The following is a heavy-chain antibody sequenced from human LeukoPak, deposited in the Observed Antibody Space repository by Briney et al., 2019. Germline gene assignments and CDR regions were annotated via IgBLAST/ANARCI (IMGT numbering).Heavy chain of an antibody. Sequence: PSETLSLTCTVSGGSISSDIYYWNWIRQPAGKGLGWIGEISNSGSTNYNPSLKSRVNISVDTSKNQSSLKLSSVTAADTAVYYCARAMVRGAPYYYYGMDVWGKGTTVTVSS. J-gene: IGHJ6*04. CDR2: ISNSGST. D-gene: IGHD3-10*01. CDR3: ARAMVRGAPYYYYGMDV. V-gene: IGHV4-61*10. CDR1: GGSISSDIYY.